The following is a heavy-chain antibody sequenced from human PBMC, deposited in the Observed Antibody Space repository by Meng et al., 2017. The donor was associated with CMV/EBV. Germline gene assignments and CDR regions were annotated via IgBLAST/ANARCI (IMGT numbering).Heavy chain of an antibody. D-gene: IGHD2-2*01. CDR2: IYTSGST. J-gene: IGHJ5*02. V-gene: IGHV4-59*10. CDR1: GGSISSYY. Sequence: QGQLQQWVAGLLKPSDPLSLTCTVSGGSISSYYWSWIRQPAGKGLEWIGRIYTSGSTNYNPSLKSRVTMSVDTSKNQFSLKLSSVTAADTAVYYCARDLTNCSSTSCANWFDPWGQGTLVTVSS. CDR3: ARDLTNCSSTSCANWFDP.